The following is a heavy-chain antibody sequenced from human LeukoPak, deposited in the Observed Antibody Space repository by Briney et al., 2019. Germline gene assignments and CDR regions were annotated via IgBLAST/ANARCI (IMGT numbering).Heavy chain of an antibody. Sequence: GGSLRLSCAASGFTFSSYDMHWVRPATGKGLEWVSAIGTAGDTYYPGSVKGRFTISRENAKNSLYLQMNSLRAGDTAVYYCARARVATNYYYYGMDVWGQGTTLTVSS. CDR3: ARARVATNYYYYGMDV. V-gene: IGHV3-13*01. J-gene: IGHJ6*02. CDR2: IGTAGDT. CDR1: GFTFSSYD. D-gene: IGHD5-12*01.